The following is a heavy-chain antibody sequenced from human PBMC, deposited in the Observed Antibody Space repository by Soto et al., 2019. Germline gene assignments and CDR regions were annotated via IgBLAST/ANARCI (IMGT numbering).Heavy chain of an antibody. V-gene: IGHV1-18*01. CDR1: GYTFTSYG. J-gene: IGHJ3*02. CDR3: ARGWPINSGYVRVGAFDI. Sequence: ASVKVSCKASGYTFTSYGMSWVRQAPGQGLEWMGWISAYNGNTNYAQKLQGRVTMTTDTSTSTAYMELRSLRSDDTAVYYCARGWPINSGYVRVGAFDIWGQGTMVTVSS. D-gene: IGHD5-12*01. CDR2: ISAYNGNT.